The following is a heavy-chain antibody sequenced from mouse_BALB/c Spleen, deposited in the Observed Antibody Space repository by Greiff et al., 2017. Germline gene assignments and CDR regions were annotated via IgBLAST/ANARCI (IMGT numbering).Heavy chain of an antibody. J-gene: IGHJ4*01. Sequence: EVKLVESGGGLVKPGGSLKLSCAASGFTFSDYYMYWVRQTPEKRLEWVATISDGGSYTYYPDSVKGRFTISRDNAKNNLYLQMSSLKSEDTAMYYCARVYRYDGYAMDYWGQGTSVTVSS. CDR3: ARVYRYDGYAMDY. D-gene: IGHD2-14*01. CDR2: ISDGGSYT. CDR1: GFTFSDYY. V-gene: IGHV5-4*02.